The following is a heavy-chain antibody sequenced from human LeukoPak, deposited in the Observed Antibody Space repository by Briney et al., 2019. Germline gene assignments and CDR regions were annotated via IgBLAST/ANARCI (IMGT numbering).Heavy chain of an antibody. J-gene: IGHJ6*02. Sequence: GESPLTSSNASGYTFTSYWIGWVRQMPGKGREWMGIIFPGDSRTRCGPSFQAQVTMSTDKSISTAYLQWSSLEASDTAMYYGGRSEYSTLPYGMDVWGQGTTVTVSS. D-gene: IGHD6-6*01. CDR3: GRSEYSTLPYGMDV. CDR2: IFPGDSRT. V-gene: IGHV5-51*01. CDR1: GYTFTSYW.